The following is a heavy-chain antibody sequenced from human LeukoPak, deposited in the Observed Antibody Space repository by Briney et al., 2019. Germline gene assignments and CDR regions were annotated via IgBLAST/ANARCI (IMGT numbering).Heavy chain of an antibody. V-gene: IGHV6-1*01. J-gene: IGHJ4*02. Sequence: SQTLSLTCAISGDSVSSNSAGWSWIRQSPSRGLEWLGRTYYRSKWYNDYALSVKSRITINPDTSKNQFSLKLSSVTAADTAVYYCARDRELAYWGQGTLVTVSS. CDR1: GDSVSSNSAG. CDR2: TYYRSKWYN. CDR3: ARDRELAY. D-gene: IGHD1-1*01.